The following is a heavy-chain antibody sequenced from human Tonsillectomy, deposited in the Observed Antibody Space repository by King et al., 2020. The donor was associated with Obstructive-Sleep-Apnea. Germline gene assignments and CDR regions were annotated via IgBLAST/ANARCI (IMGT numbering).Heavy chain of an antibody. D-gene: IGHD4-17*01. CDR3: ARNNYGDYYFDY. CDR2: ISSYGSNQ. CDR1: GFTFRSHA. V-gene: IGHV3-30*04. J-gene: IGHJ4*02. Sequence: QLVQSGGGVVQPGRSLRLSCAASGFTFRSHAMHCFLQAYGKGLEWVAVISSYGSNQYYTDSVKGRFTISRDNSKNTLYLQMNSLRAEDTAVYYCARNNYGDYYFDYWGQGTLVTVSS.